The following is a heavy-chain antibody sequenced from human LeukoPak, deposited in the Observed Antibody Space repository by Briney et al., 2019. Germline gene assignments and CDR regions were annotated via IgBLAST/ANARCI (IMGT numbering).Heavy chain of an antibody. CDR1: GFTFSSYS. D-gene: IGHD1-26*01. CDR2: ISSSSSYI. Sequence: PGGSLRLSCAASGFTFSSYSMNWVRQAPGKGLEWVSSISSSSSYIYYADSVKGRFTISRDNAKNSLYLQMSSPRAEDTAIYYCARDVPLMGASKTRYFDYWGQGTLVIVSS. V-gene: IGHV3-21*06. J-gene: IGHJ4*02. CDR3: ARDVPLMGASKTRYFDY.